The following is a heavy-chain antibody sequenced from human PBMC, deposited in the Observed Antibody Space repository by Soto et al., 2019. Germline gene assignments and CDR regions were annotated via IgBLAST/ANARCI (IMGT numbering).Heavy chain of an antibody. J-gene: IGHJ4*02. CDR1: GFTLSSYA. Sequence: GGSLRLSCAASGFTLSSYAMNWVRQAPGKGLEWLSYISSGGRHIFYADSVKGRFTMSRDNAKSSLYLQMDSLRAEDTAVYYCAREYYDFWSGSHGEFDYWGQGTPVTVS. CDR2: ISSGGRHI. V-gene: IGHV3-21*01. CDR3: AREYYDFWSGSHGEFDY. D-gene: IGHD3-3*01.